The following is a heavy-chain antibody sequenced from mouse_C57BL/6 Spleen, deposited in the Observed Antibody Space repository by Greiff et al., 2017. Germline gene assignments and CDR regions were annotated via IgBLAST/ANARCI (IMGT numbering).Heavy chain of an antibody. CDR2: INYDGSST. J-gene: IGHJ4*01. CDR3: AREDDYYAMDY. V-gene: IGHV5-16*01. Sequence: EVKLVESEGGLVQPGSSMKLSCTASGFTFSDYYMAWVRQVPDKGLEWVANINYDGSSTYYLDSLKSRFIISRDNAKNILYLQMSSLKSEDTATYYCAREDDYYAMDYWGQGTSVTVSS. CDR1: GFTFSDYY.